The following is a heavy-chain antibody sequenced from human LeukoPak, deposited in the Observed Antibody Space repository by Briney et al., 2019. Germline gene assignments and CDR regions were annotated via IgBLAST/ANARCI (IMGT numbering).Heavy chain of an antibody. Sequence: ASVKVSCKASGYTFTGYYMHWVRQAPGQGLEWTGWINPNSGGTKYAQKFQGRVTMTRDTSISTAYMELSRLRSDDTAVYYCARDKRYCTNGVCLGSNWFDPWGQGTLVTVSS. V-gene: IGHV1-2*02. CDR2: INPNSGGT. D-gene: IGHD2-8*01. J-gene: IGHJ5*02. CDR1: GYTFTGYY. CDR3: ARDKRYCTNGVCLGSNWFDP.